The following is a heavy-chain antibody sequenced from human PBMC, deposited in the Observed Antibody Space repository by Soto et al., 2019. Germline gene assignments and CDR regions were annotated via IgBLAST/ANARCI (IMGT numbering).Heavy chain of an antibody. J-gene: IGHJ3*02. CDR2: ISGSGGST. V-gene: IGHV3-23*01. CDR1: GYTFSSYA. Sequence: VQLLESGGGLVQPGGSLRLSCAASGYTFSSYAMSWVRQAPGKGLEWVSAISGSGGSTYYADSGKGRFTISRDNSKNTLYLQMSSLSAEETAVYYCAKGFLNIVVGVAATAGYHHDALDNGGQGTMVTVSS. CDR3: AKGFLNIVVGVAATAGYHHDALDN. D-gene: IGHD2-15*01.